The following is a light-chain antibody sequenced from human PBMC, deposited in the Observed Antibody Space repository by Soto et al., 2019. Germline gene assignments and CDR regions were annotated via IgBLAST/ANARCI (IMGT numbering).Light chain of an antibody. V-gene: IGLV2-8*01. CDR1: SSDVGGNNY. J-gene: IGLJ1*01. CDR2: EVS. Sequence: QSALTQPPSASGSPGQSVTISCTGTSSDVGGNNYVSWYQQHPGKAPKLMIYEVSKRHSGVPDRFSGSKSGNTASLTVSGLQAEDEADYYCFSYADSNNVFGTGTKVTVL. CDR3: FSYADSNNV.